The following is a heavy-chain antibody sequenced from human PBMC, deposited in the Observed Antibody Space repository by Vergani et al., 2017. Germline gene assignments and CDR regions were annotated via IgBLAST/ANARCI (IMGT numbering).Heavy chain of an antibody. V-gene: IGHV4-38-2*01. CDR2: VSHSGDT. J-gene: IGHJ5*02. D-gene: IGHD3-22*01. Sequence: QVNLQESGPGLVKPSETLPLTCAVSGDSISSGNNWGWIRQPPGKGLEWISSVSHSGDTYFNPSLKGRVSISMDTSKKYFFLTLSSVTAADTAMYYCARRSSSYYFDIWGQGVLITVSS. CDR3: ARRSSSYYFDI. CDR1: GDSISSGNN.